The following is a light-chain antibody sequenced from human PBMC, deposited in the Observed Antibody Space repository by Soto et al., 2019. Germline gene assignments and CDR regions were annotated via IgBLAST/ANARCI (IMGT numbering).Light chain of an antibody. CDR3: QQFFTTPLT. CDR2: WVS. Sequence: EIVMTQSPATLSVSPGKRATLSCRASQSVSSNLAWYQQKPGHPPKLLIYWVSTRESGVPDRFSGSGSGTDFTLTISSLQAEDVAVYYCQQFFTTPLTFGGGTRVEI. J-gene: IGKJ4*01. V-gene: IGKV3-15*01. CDR1: QSVSSN.